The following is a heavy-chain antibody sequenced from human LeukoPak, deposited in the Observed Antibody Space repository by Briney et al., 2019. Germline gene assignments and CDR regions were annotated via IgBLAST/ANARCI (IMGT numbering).Heavy chain of an antibody. V-gene: IGHV4-59*01. Sequence: PSETLSLTCTVSGGSISSCYWSWIRQPPGKGLEWIGYIYYSGSTNYNPSLKSRVTISVDTSKNQFSLRLSSVTAADTAVYYCARSTILFATDWLDPWGQGTLVTVSS. D-gene: IGHD3-3*01. J-gene: IGHJ5*02. CDR3: ARSTILFATDWLDP. CDR1: GGSISSCY. CDR2: IYYSGST.